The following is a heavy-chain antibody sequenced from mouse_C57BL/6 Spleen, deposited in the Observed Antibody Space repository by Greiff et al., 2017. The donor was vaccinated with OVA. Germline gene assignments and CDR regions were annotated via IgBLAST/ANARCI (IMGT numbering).Heavy chain of an antibody. J-gene: IGHJ4*01. Sequence: EVNVVESGGGLVKPGGSLKLSCAASGFTFSDYGMHWVRQAPEKGLEWVAYISSGSSTIYYADTVKGRFTISRDNAKNTLFLQMTSLRSEDTAMYYCARRTYYDYDNYAMDYWGQGTSVTVSS. CDR3: ARRTYYDYDNYAMDY. CDR1: GFTFSDYG. CDR2: ISSGSSTI. D-gene: IGHD2-4*01. V-gene: IGHV5-17*01.